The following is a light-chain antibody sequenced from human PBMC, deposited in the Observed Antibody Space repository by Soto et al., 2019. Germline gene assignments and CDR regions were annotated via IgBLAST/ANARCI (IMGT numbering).Light chain of an antibody. V-gene: IGKV1-39*01. CDR3: QQSYSIPLT. Sequence: DIQMTQSPSSLSASVGDRVAITCRASQTITNYLNWYQQQSGKAPKLLIYATDTLQSGVPSRFSGSGSGTDFTLTISSLQPEDFATYFCQQSYSIPLTFGGGTKVDIK. J-gene: IGKJ4*01. CDR2: ATD. CDR1: QTITNY.